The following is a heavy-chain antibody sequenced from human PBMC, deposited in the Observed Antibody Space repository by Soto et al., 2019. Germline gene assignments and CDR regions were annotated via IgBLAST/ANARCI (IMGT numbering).Heavy chain of an antibody. V-gene: IGHV4-59*01. J-gene: IGHJ6*03. CDR3: AREVATSNYGYYMGV. CDR1: GGSISSYY. D-gene: IGHD5-12*01. Sequence: SETLSLTCTVSGGSISSYYWSWIRQPPGKGLEWIGYIYYSGSTNYNPSLKSRATIPVDTSKNQFSLKLSSVTAADTAVYYCAREVATSNYGYYMGVWGKGTTVTVFS. CDR2: IYYSGST.